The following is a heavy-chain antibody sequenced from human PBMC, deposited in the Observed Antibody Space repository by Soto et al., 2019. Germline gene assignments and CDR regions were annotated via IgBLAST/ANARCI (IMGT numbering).Heavy chain of an antibody. D-gene: IGHD2-8*01. Sequence: GGSLRLSCAASGFTFSTYAMYWVRQAPGKGLEGVAVVSYDGSNKYYADSVRGRFTISRDNSKNTLYVQMNSLRVDDTAVYYCAKDATAVNGVWDPFDMWGQGTEVTVSS. CDR1: GFTFSTYA. J-gene: IGHJ3*02. CDR3: AKDATAVNGVWDPFDM. V-gene: IGHV3-30-3*01. CDR2: VSYDGSNK.